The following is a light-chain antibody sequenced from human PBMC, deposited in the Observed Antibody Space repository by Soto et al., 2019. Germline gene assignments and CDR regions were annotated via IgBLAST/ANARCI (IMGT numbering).Light chain of an antibody. Sequence: NFMLTQPHSVSESPGKTVTISCTRSSGSIASNYVQWYQQRPGSAPTTVIYEDNQRPSGVPDRFSGSIDSSSNSASLTISGLKTEDEADYYCQSYDSSNQGVFGGGTQLTFL. V-gene: IGLV6-57*03. CDR1: SGSIASNY. CDR3: QSYDSSNQGV. CDR2: EDN. J-gene: IGLJ2*01.